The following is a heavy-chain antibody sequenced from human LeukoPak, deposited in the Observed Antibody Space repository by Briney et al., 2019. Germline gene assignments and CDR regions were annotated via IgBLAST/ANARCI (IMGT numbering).Heavy chain of an antibody. Sequence: AESLTLTCTVSGVSFSSYYWSWIRQPPGKGLEWIGYIYYSGSNNYNPSLKSRVTISVDTSKNQFYLKLSSVTAADTAVYYCARANTPVYCTDYWGQGTLVTVSS. CDR3: ARANTPVYCTDY. D-gene: IGHD2-8*01. J-gene: IGHJ4*02. CDR2: IYYSGSN. V-gene: IGHV4-59*01. CDR1: GVSFSSYY.